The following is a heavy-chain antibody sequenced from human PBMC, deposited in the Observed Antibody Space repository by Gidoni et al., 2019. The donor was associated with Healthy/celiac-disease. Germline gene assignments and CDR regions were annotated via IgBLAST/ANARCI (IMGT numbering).Heavy chain of an antibody. CDR2: IYSGGST. Sequence: EVQLVESGGGLVQPGGSLRLSCAASGFTVSRNYMSWVRQAPGKGLEWVSVIYSGGSTYNADSVKGRFTISRHNSKNTLYLQMNSLRAEDTAVYYCARDKGSGWHNWFDPWGQGTLVTVSS. J-gene: IGHJ5*02. D-gene: IGHD6-19*01. CDR3: ARDKGSGWHNWFDP. V-gene: IGHV3-53*04. CDR1: GFTVSRNY.